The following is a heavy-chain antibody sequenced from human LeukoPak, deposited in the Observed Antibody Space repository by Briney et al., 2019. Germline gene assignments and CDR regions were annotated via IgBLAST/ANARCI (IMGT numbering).Heavy chain of an antibody. CDR3: ARIGSRGVAATSY. V-gene: IGHV1-2*02. J-gene: IGHJ4*02. Sequence: GASVKVSCKASGYTFTGYYMHWVRQAPGQGLEWMGWINPNSGGTNYAQKFQGRVTMTRDTSISTAYMELSRLRPDDTAVYYCARIGSRGVAATSYWGQGTLVTVSS. CDR1: GYTFTGYY. CDR2: INPNSGGT. D-gene: IGHD2-15*01.